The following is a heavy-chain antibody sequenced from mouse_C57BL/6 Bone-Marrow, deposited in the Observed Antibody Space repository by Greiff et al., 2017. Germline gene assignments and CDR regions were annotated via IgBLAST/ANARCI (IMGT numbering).Heavy chain of an antibody. CDR1: GYTFTDYY. J-gene: IGHJ1*03. Sequence: SGPVLVKPGASVKMSCKASGYTFTDYYMNWVKQSHGKSLEWIGVINPYNGGTSYNQKFKGKATLTVDKSSSTAHMELNSLTSEDSAVYYCAPRDYGKGDWYFDVWGTGTTVTVSS. CDR3: APRDYGKGDWYFDV. D-gene: IGHD2-1*01. CDR2: INPYNGGT. V-gene: IGHV1-19*01.